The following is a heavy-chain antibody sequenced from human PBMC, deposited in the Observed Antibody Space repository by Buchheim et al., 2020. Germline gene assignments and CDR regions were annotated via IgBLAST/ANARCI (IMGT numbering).Heavy chain of an antibody. CDR2: ISSDGSSP. CDR3: ARSKNYDY. V-gene: IGHV3-74*02. Sequence: EVQLVESGGGLVKPGGSLRLSCAASGFTFSNAWMSWVRQAPGKGLVWVSRISSDGSSPTYADSVKGRFTISRDNSKNTLYLQMNSLRAEDTAVYYCARSKNYDYWGPGTL. CDR1: GFTFSNAW. J-gene: IGHJ4*02. D-gene: IGHD2/OR15-2a*01.